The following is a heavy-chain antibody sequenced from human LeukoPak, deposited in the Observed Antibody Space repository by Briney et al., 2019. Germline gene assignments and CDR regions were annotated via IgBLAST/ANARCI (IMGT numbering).Heavy chain of an antibody. D-gene: IGHD3-22*01. V-gene: IGHV1-2*02. J-gene: IGHJ4*02. Sequence: GASVKVSCKASGYTFIGYYIHWVRQAPGQGLEWMGWINPNSGGTNYAQKFQGRVTMTRDTSTSTVYMELSSLRSEDTAVYYCARQVATYYYGSSGYYLLDYWGQGTLVTVSS. CDR2: INPNSGGT. CDR1: GYTFIGYY. CDR3: ARQVATYYYGSSGYYLLDY.